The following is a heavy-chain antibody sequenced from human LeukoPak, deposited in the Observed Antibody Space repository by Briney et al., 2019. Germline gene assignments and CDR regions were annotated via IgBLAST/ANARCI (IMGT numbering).Heavy chain of an antibody. D-gene: IGHD1-1*01. CDR3: ARAGNNWSFDY. Sequence: PSETLSLTCTVSVGSVSNGSYYWSWIRQPPGKGLEWIGYIYYSGSTNYNPSLKSRVTISVDTSKNQFSLKLSSVTDADTAMYYCARAGNNWSFDYWGQGTLVTVSS. V-gene: IGHV4-61*01. CDR2: IYYSGST. CDR1: VGSVSNGSYY. J-gene: IGHJ4*02.